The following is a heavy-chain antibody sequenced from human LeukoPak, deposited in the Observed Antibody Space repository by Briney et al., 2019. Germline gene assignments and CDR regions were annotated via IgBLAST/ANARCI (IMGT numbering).Heavy chain of an antibody. D-gene: IGHD3-9*01. CDR2: IKSKTDGGTT. CDR3: ITVDYDILTGYFLR. J-gene: IGHJ4*02. Sequence: PGGSLRLSCAASGFTFSSYGMHWVRQAPGKGLEWVGRIKSKTDGGTTDYAAPVKGRFTISRDDSKNTLYLQMNSLKTEDTAVYYCITVDYDILTGYFLRWGQGTLVTVSS. CDR1: GFTFSSYG. V-gene: IGHV3-15*01.